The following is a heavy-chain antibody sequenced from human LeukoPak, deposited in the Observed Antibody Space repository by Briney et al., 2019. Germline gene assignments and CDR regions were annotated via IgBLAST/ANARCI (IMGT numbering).Heavy chain of an antibody. J-gene: IGHJ4*02. Sequence: GGSLRLSCAASGFTFSSYGMSWVRQAPGKGLEWVSAISGSGGSTYYADSVKGRFTISRDNSKNTLYLQMNSLRAEDTAVYYCAKDLLDGELLFLFDYWGQGTLVTVSS. CDR2: ISGSGGST. V-gene: IGHV3-23*01. CDR3: AKDLLDGELLFLFDY. D-gene: IGHD3-10*01. CDR1: GFTFSSYG.